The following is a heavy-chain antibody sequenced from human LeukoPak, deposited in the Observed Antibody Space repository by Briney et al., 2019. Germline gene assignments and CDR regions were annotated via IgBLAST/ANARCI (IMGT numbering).Heavy chain of an antibody. J-gene: IGHJ4*02. V-gene: IGHV4-59*01. CDR3: ARDSGSLVDY. D-gene: IGHD3-10*01. Sequence: SETLSLTCTVSGGSISSYYWSWIRQPPGKGLEWIGYIYYSGSTNYNPSLKSRVAISVDTSKNQFSLKLSSVTAADTAVYYCARDSGSLVDYWGQGTLVTVSS. CDR1: GGSISSYY. CDR2: IYYSGST.